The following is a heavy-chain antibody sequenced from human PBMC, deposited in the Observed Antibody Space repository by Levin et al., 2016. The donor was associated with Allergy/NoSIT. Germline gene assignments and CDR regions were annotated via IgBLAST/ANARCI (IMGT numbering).Heavy chain of an antibody. CDR1: GFTFSSYE. D-gene: IGHD6-19*01. Sequence: GESLKISCAASGFTFSSYEMNWVRQAPGKGLEWVSYISSSGSTIYYADSVKGRFTISRDNSKNTLYLQMNSLRAEDTAVYYCARGGLKLKQWLVPEGYNWFDPWGQGTLVTVSS. CDR3: ARGGLKLKQWLVPEGYNWFDP. V-gene: IGHV3-48*03. J-gene: IGHJ5*02. CDR2: ISSSGSTI.